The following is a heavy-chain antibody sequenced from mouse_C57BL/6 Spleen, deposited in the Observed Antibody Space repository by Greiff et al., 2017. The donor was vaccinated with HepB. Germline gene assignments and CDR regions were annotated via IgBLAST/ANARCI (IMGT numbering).Heavy chain of an antibody. Sequence: QVQLKQPGAELVKPGASVKLSCKASGYTFTSYWMQWVKQRPGQGLEWIGEIDPSDSYTNYNQKFKGKATLTVDTSSSPAYMQLSSLTSEDSAVYYWARTPTSVGFAYWGQGTLVTVSA. D-gene: IGHD2-10*01. V-gene: IGHV1-50*01. CDR3: ARTPTSVGFAY. J-gene: IGHJ3*01. CDR1: GYTFTSYW. CDR2: IDPSDSYT.